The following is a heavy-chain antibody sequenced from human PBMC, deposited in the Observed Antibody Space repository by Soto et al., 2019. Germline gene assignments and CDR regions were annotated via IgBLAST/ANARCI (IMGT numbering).Heavy chain of an antibody. CDR1: GFTFSSYG. V-gene: IGHV3-30*18. J-gene: IGHJ4*02. D-gene: IGHD5-12*01. CDR2: ISYGGSNK. CDR3: AKDKSRWLQIPSDHDY. Sequence: PGGSLRLSCAASGFTFSSYGMHWVRQAPGKGLEWVAVISYGGSNKYYADSVKGRFTISRDNSKNTLYLQMNSLRAEDTAVYYCAKDKSRWLQIPSDHDYWGQGTLVTVSS.